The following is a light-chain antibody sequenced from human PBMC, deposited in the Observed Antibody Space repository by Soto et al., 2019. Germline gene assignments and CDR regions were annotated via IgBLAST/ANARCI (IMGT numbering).Light chain of an antibody. CDR1: QSVSSD. CDR3: QQYKKWPRT. V-gene: IGKV3-15*01. CDR2: GAS. Sequence: IVMTQSPATLSVSPGERVTLSCRASQSVSSDLAWYQQKLGQAPRLLLYGASTRATGFPARFSGRGSGTEFTLTISSLQSEDCVVYYCQQYKKWPRTFGQGTKVEIK. J-gene: IGKJ1*01.